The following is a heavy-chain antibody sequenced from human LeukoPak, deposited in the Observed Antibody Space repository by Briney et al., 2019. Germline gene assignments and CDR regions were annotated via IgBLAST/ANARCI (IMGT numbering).Heavy chain of an antibody. V-gene: IGHV5-51*01. D-gene: IGHD2-15*01. CDR1: GYTFTTYW. CDR3: ARRDCSGGSCFSIY. CDR2: IYPGDSDT. Sequence: GESLKISCKGSGYTFTTYWIGWVGQMPGKGLEWMGMIYPGDSDTIYSPSFQAQATISVDKSISTAYLQWSSLKASDTAMYYCARRDCSGGSCFSIYWGQGTLVTVSS. J-gene: IGHJ4*02.